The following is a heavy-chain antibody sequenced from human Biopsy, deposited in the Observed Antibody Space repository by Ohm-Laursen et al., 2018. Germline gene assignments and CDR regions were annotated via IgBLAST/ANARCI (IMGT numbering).Heavy chain of an antibody. Sequence: SLRLSCAASGFTFGDAWMNWVRQAPVKGLEWVGRIKSSTDGGTTDYAAPVKNRFTISRDDSKNTFYLQMNSLRAEDTAVYYCGNYDNGGFFLRHWGQGTLVTVSS. V-gene: IGHV3-15*01. CDR3: GNYDNGGFFLRH. D-gene: IGHD3-22*01. J-gene: IGHJ4*02. CDR1: GFTFGDAW. CDR2: IKSSTDGGTT.